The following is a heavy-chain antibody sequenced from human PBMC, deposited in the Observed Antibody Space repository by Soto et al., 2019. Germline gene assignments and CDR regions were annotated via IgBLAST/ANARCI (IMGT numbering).Heavy chain of an antibody. CDR3: ARGSPGYYGSGSYLNY. CDR1: GFTFSSYA. Sequence: GGSLRLSCAASGFTFSSYAMHWVRQAPGEGLEYVSAISSSGGNTYYANSVKDRFTISRDNSKNTLYLHMGSLTAEDMAVFYCARGSPGYYGSGSYLNYWGQGTLVTVSS. CDR2: ISSSGGNT. D-gene: IGHD3-10*01. J-gene: IGHJ4*02. V-gene: IGHV3-64*01.